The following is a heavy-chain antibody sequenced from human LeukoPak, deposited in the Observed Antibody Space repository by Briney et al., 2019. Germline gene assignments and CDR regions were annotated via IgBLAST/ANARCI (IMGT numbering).Heavy chain of an antibody. V-gene: IGHV3-74*01. CDR2: ISGDGSVT. D-gene: IGHD6-6*01. J-gene: IGHJ4*01. CDR1: GFTLRNYW. CDR3: ARYSSSSGGASYYLDY. Sequence: GGSLRLSCTASGFTLRNYWMHWVRQVPGKRLVWVSRISGDGSVTNYADSVQGRFTISRDNAKNIVYLQINSLRSEDTAVYYRARYSSSSGGASYYLDYWGHGALVTVSS.